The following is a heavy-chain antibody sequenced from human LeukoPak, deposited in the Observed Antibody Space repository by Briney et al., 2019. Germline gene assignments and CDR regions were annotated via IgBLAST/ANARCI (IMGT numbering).Heavy chain of an antibody. V-gene: IGHV3-21*01. CDR2: ISSSSSYL. Sequence: PGGSLRLSCAASGFTFSNYSVNWVRQAPGKGLEWVSSISSSSSYLFFADSVKGRFTISRDNAKNSLYLQMNSLRAEDTAVYYCARVYGDFATSDYWGQETLVTVSS. D-gene: IGHD4-17*01. J-gene: IGHJ4*02. CDR3: ARVYGDFATSDY. CDR1: GFTFSNYS.